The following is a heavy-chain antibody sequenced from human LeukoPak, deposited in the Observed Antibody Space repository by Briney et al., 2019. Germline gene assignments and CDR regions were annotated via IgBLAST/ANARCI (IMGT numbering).Heavy chain of an antibody. V-gene: IGHV3-48*04. J-gene: IGHJ3*02. CDR1: GFTFSSYS. D-gene: IGHD3-16*02. Sequence: GGSLRLSCAASGFTFSSYSMNWVRQAPGKGLEWVSYISSSSSTIYYAGSVKGRFTISRDNAKNSLYLQMNSLRAEDTAVYYCARAQSGGYTPNNDVFDIWGQGTMVTVSS. CDR2: ISSSSSTI. CDR3: ARAQSGGYTPNNDVFDI.